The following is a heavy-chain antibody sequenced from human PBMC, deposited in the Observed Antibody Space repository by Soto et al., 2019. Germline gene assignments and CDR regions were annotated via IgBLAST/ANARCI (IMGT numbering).Heavy chain of an antibody. J-gene: IGHJ4*02. V-gene: IGHV4-34*01. Sequence: SETLSLTCAVYGGSFSGYYWSWIRQPPGKGLEWIGEINHSGSTNYNPSLKSRVTISVDTSKDQFSLKLKSVTAADTALYFCARQRTSVVTQAYFDVWGPGSLVTVSS. CDR2: INHSGST. CDR1: GGSFSGYY. CDR3: ARQRTSVVTQAYFDV. D-gene: IGHD2-21*02.